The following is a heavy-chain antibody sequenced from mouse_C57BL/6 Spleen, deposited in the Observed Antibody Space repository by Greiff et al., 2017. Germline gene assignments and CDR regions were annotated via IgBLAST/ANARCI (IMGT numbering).Heavy chain of an antibody. CDR3: ARYISPGWYFDV. CDR1: GFTFTDYY. CDR2: IRNKANGYTT. J-gene: IGHJ1*03. V-gene: IGHV7-3*01. Sequence: EVKVVESGGGLVQPGGSLSLSCAASGFTFTDYYMSWVRQPPGKALEWLGFIRNKANGYTTEYSASVKGRFTISRDNSQSILYLQMNALRAEDSATYYCARYISPGWYFDVWGTGTTVTVSS.